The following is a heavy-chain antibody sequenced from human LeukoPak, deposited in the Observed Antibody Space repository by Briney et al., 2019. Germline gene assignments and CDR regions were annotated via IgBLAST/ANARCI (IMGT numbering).Heavy chain of an antibody. CDR1: GVTVGTNY. J-gene: IGHJ6*03. Sequence: GGSLRLSCAASGVTVGTNYMSWVRQAPGKGLEWVSLIYSGSSTYYANSVKGRFTISRDNSKNTVYLQMNSLRAEDTAVYYCARVPYGNYHYYYMDVWGKGTTVTVSS. CDR2: IYSGSST. CDR3: ARVPYGNYHYYYMDV. V-gene: IGHV3-53*01. D-gene: IGHD3-10*01.